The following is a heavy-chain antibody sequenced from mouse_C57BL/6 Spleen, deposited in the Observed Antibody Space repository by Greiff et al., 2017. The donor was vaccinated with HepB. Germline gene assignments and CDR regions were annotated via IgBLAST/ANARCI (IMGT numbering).Heavy chain of an antibody. CDR1: GYSITSGYY. CDR3: AKARWLLRLDY. Sequence: ESGPGLVKPSQSLSLTCSVTGYSITSGYYWNWIRQFPGNKLEWMGYISYDGSNNYNPSLKNRISITRDTSKNQFFLKLNSVTTEDTATYYCAKARWLLRLDYWGQGTSVTVSS. V-gene: IGHV3-6*01. CDR2: ISYDGSN. J-gene: IGHJ4*01. D-gene: IGHD2-3*01.